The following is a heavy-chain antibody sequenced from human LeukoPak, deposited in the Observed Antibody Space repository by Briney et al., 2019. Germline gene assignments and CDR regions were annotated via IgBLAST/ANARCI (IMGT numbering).Heavy chain of an antibody. CDR3: ARGGYTSSWFWNH. J-gene: IGHJ5*02. CDR1: GFTFSSNW. Sequence: PGGSLRLSCAASGFTFSSNWMTWVRQAPGKGLEWVANIKRDGSEKYYMDSVKGRFTISRDNAKNSLYLQMNSLRAEDTSVYYCARGGYTSSWFWNHWGQGTLVTVSS. CDR2: IKRDGSEK. D-gene: IGHD6-13*01. V-gene: IGHV3-7*01.